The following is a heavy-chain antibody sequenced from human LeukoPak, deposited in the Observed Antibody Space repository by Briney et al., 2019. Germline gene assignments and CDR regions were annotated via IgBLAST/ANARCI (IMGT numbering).Heavy chain of an antibody. CDR1: GYRFTTYW. J-gene: IGHJ4*02. CDR2: IYPGDSDT. CDR3: ARQITDQSSGYDSIDY. V-gene: IGHV5-51*01. Sequence: GESLKISCKASGYRFTTYWTGWVRQLPGKALEWRGIIYPGDSDTRYSPSFEGQVTISADKSITTAYLQWSSLKASDTAMYYCARQITDQSSGYDSIDYWGQGTLVTVSS. D-gene: IGHD5-12*01.